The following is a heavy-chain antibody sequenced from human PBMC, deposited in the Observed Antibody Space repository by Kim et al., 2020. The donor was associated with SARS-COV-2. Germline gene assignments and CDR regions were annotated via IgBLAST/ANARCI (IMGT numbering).Heavy chain of an antibody. CDR3: AKDRGYSSYKEGLNYFDY. CDR2: ISGSGGST. Sequence: GGSLRLSCAASGFTFSSYAMSWVRQAPGKGLEWVSAISGSGGSTYYADSVKGRFTISRDNSKNTLYLQMNSLRAEDTAVYYCAKDRGYSSYKEGLNYFDYWGQGTLVTVSS. CDR1: GFTFSSYA. V-gene: IGHV3-23*01. D-gene: IGHD6-13*01. J-gene: IGHJ4*02.